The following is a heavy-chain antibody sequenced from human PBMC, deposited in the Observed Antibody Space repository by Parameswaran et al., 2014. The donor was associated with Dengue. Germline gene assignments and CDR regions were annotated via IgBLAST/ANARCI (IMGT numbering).Heavy chain of an antibody. CDR3: ARVAGRLEWEYYYYYGMDV. J-gene: IGHJ6*02. V-gene: IGHV3-74*01. D-gene: IGHD3-3*01. Sequence: WIRQPPGKGLVWVSRINSDGSSTSYADSVKGRFTISRDNAKNTLYLQMNSLRAEDTAVYYCARVAGRLEWEYYYYYGMDVWGQGTTVTVSS. CDR2: INSDGSST.